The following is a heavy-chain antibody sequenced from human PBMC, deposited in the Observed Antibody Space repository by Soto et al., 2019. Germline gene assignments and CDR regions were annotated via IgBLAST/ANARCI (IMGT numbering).Heavy chain of an antibody. CDR1: GLIVDNNY. CDR3: ARDRRADDYGDDAFDN. CDR2: MYSAGNT. V-gene: IGHV3-66*01. D-gene: IGHD4-17*01. J-gene: IGHJ4*02. Sequence: HPGGSLRLSCAASGLIVDNNYMSWVRQAPGKGLEWISVMYSAGNTYYADSVRGRFTISRDSSTNTLFLEMHSLRVEDTAVYYCARDRRADDYGDDAFDNWGQGTLVIVSS.